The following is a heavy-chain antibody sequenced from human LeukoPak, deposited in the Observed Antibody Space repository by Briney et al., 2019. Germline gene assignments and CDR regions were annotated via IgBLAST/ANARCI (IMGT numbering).Heavy chain of an antibody. CDR3: AKSVVNSGTYIPFDS. Sequence: GGSLRLSCTASGFTLNNDAMSWVRQAPGKGLEWVSAISGGDTYYAGSVKGRFTISRDKSKNTLYLQMNSLRVEDTAIYYCAKSVVNSGTYIPFDSWGQGTLVTVSS. CDR1: GFTLNNDA. D-gene: IGHD1-26*01. J-gene: IGHJ4*02. CDR2: ISGGDT. V-gene: IGHV3-23*01.